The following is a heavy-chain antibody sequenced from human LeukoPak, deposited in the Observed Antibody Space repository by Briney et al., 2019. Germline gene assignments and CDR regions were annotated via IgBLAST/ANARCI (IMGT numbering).Heavy chain of an antibody. CDR3: ARDSRSRNYDILTGYYTLYYFDY. Sequence: SETLSLTCTVSGGSISSYYWSWIRQPAGKGLEWIERIYTSGSTNYNPSLKSRVTMSVDTSKNQFSLKLSSVTAADTAVYYCARDSRSRNYDILTGYYTLYYFDYWGQGTLVTVSS. CDR2: IYTSGST. V-gene: IGHV4-4*07. CDR1: GGSISSYY. J-gene: IGHJ4*02. D-gene: IGHD3-9*01.